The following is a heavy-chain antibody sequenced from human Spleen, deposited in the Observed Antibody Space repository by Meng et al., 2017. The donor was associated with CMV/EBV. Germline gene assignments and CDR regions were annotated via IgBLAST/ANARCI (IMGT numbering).Heavy chain of an antibody. Sequence: ASVKVSCKASGYTFTGYYMHWVRQAPGQGLEWMGWINPNSGGTNYAQKFQGRVTMTRDTSISTAYMELSRLRSDDTAVYYCARDNWNRSVLSDYWGQGTLVTVSS. CDR2: INPNSGGT. V-gene: IGHV1-2*02. J-gene: IGHJ4*02. CDR1: GYTFTGYY. CDR3: ARDNWNRSVLSDY. D-gene: IGHD1-20*01.